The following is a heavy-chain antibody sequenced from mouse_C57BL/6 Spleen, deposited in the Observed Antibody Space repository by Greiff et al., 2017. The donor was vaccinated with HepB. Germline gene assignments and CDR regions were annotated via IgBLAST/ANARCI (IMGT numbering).Heavy chain of an antibody. D-gene: IGHD2-4*01. CDR3: ARNDYWFAY. J-gene: IGHJ3*01. CDR1: GYTFTSYW. Sequence: QVQLKQPGAELVMPGASVKLSCKASGYTFTSYWMHWVKQRPGQGLEWIGEIDPSDSYTNYNQKFKGKSTLTVDKSSSTAYMQLSSLTSEDSAVYYCARNDYWFAYWGQGTLVTVSA. V-gene: IGHV1-69*01. CDR2: IDPSDSYT.